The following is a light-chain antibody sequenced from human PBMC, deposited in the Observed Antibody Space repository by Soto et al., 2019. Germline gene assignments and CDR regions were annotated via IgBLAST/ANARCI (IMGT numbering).Light chain of an antibody. V-gene: IGKV1-5*03. Sequence: DIQMTQSPSTLSASVGDRVTITCRASQSISPWLAWYQQKPGTAPKLLIYKASSLESGVPSRFSGSASGTEFTLTISSLQPDDFATYYCQHYSGYSTVGQRTKVDIK. CDR2: KAS. CDR1: QSISPW. J-gene: IGKJ1*01. CDR3: QHYSGYST.